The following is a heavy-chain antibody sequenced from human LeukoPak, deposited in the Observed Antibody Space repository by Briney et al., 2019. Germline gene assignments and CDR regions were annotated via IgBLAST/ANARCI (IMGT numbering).Heavy chain of an antibody. CDR1: GFTFSDYY. D-gene: IGHD3-22*01. CDR3: ARYDSSGYEGLDY. Sequence: PGGSLRLSCAASGFTFSDYYMSWIRQAPGKGLEWVSGISWNSGSIGYADSVKGRFTISRDNAKNSLYLQMNSLRAEDMALYYCARYDSSGYEGLDYWGQGTLVTVSS. J-gene: IGHJ4*02. V-gene: IGHV3-9*03. CDR2: ISWNSGSI.